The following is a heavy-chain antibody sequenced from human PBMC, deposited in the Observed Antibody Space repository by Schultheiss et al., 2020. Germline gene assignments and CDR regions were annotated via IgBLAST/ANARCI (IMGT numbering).Heavy chain of an antibody. CDR2: INHSGST. V-gene: IGHV4-4*02. J-gene: IGHJ6*02. D-gene: IGHD6-19*01. CDR1: GGSISSSNW. CDR3: ARLRAVAAIYYYYGMDV. Sequence: SETLSLTCTVSGGSISSSNWWSWVRQPPGKGLEWIGEINHSGSTNYNPSLKSRVTISVDTSKNQFSLKLSSVTAADTAVYYCARLRAVAAIYYYYGMDVWGQGTTVTFSS.